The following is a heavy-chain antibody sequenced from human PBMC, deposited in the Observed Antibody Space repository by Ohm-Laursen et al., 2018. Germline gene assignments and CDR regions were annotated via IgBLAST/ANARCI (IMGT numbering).Heavy chain of an antibody. J-gene: IGHJ6*02. Sequence: SETLSLTCLVSGGSISSYYWSWIRQPPGKGLEWIGYIYYSGSTNYNPSLKSRVTISVDTSKNQFSLKLSSVTAADTAVYYCARQDGDYRYYYGMDVWGQETTVTVSS. CDR3: ARQDGDYRYYYGMDV. V-gene: IGHV4-59*08. CDR2: IYYSGST. D-gene: IGHD4-17*01. CDR1: GGSISSYY.